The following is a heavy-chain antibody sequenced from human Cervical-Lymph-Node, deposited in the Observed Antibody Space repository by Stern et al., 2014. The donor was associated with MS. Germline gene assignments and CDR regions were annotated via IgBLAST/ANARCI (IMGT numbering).Heavy chain of an antibody. CDR3: ARAALALYDSSLDC. CDR2: IYYSGST. J-gene: IGHJ4*02. D-gene: IGHD3-3*01. CDR1: GGSISSGAYY. Sequence: QVQLQESGPGLVKPSQTLSLTCTVSGGSISSGAYYWTWIRQHPGKGLEWLGYIYYSGSTYYTPSLKSRVTISVDTSKNQFSLNLSSVTAADTAVYYCARAALALYDSSLDCWGQGTLVTVSS. V-gene: IGHV4-31*03.